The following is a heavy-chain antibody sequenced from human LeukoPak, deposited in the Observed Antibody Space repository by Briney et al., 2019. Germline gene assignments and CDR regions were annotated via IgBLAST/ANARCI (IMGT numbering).Heavy chain of an antibody. CDR2: INWNGGST. CDR1: GFTFDDYG. D-gene: IGHD3-3*01. CDR3: AREVLRFLEWSFWVD. J-gene: IGHJ4*02. V-gene: IGHV3-20*04. Sequence: GGSLRLSCAASGFTFDDYGMSWVRQAPGKGPEWVSGINWNGGSTGYADSVKGRFTISRDNAKNSLYLQMNSLRAEDTALYYCAREVLRFLEWSFWVDWGQGTLVTVSS.